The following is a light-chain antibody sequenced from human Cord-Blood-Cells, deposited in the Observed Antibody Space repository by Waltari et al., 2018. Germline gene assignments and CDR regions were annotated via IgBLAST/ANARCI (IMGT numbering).Light chain of an antibody. CDR2: DAS. Sequence: DIQMTQSPSSLSASVGDRVTITCQASQDISNYLNWYQQKPGKAPKLLIYDASNLETGVPSRFSGSGSGTDFTFTISSLQPEDIATYDCQQYDNLPLTFGHGTRLEIK. J-gene: IGKJ5*01. CDR1: QDISNY. CDR3: QQYDNLPLT. V-gene: IGKV1-33*01.